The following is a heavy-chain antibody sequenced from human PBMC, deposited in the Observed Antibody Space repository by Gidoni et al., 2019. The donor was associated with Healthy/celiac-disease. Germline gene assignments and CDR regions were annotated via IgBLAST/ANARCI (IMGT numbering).Heavy chain of an antibody. D-gene: IGHD1-26*01. CDR3: ASRTNRRGQGGSYSSDWYFDP. CDR2: IIPIFGTA. CDR1: ACTVRSYA. J-gene: IGHJ2*01. Sequence: QVQLVQSGAEVKKPGSSVTVSCKASACTVRSYAISWVRQAPGQGPEWLGGIIPIFGTANYAQKFQGRVTITADESTSTAYMELSSLRSEDTAVYYCASRTNRRGQGGSYSSDWYFDPWGRGTLVTVSS. V-gene: IGHV1-69*01.